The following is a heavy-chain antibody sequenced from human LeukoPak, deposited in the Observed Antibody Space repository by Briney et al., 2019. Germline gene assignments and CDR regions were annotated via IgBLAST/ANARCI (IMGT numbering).Heavy chain of an antibody. D-gene: IGHD3-22*01. CDR2: INPNSGGT. V-gene: IGHV1-2*02. CDR1: EYTFTGYY. CDR3: ARATYYYDSSGYSDYFDY. J-gene: IGHJ4*02. Sequence: ASVKVSCKASEYTFTGYYMHWVRQAPGQGLEWMGWINPNSGGTNYAQKFQGRVTMTRDTSISTAYMELSRLRSDDTAVYYCARATYYYDSSGYSDYFDYWGQGTLVTVSS.